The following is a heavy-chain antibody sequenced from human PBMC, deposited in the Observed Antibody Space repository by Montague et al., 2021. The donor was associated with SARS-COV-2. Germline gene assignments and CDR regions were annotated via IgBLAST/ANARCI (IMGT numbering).Heavy chain of an antibody. V-gene: IGHV4-61*02. Sequence: TLSLTCTVSGGSISSGSYYWTWIRQPAGRGLEWIGRIYTSGSANYNASLKSRVTISLDTSKNQFSLKLGSVTAADTAVYYCARDRERYDASDYSGVYYYYGMDVWGQGTTVTVSS. CDR1: GGSISSGSYY. CDR3: ARDRERYDASDYSGVYYYYGMDV. CDR2: IYTSGSA. D-gene: IGHD3-22*01. J-gene: IGHJ6*02.